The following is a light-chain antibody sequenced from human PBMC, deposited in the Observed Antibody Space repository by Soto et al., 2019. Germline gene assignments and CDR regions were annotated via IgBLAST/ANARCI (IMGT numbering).Light chain of an antibody. J-gene: IGKJ1*01. CDR1: QSVSSN. Sequence: EIVMTQSPATLPVSPGERATLSCRASQSVSSNLAWYQQKPGQAPRLLSYGASTRATGSPARFSGSGSGTEFTLTISTLHAEDFGVYYCQQYNNGAPRAWTFGQGTKVEIK. CDR2: GAS. CDR3: QQYNNGAPRAWT. V-gene: IGKV3-15*01.